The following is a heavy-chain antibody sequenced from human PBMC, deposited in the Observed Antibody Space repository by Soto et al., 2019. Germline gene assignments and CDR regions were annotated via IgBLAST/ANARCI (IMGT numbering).Heavy chain of an antibody. V-gene: IGHV4-59*08. CDR3: ARQGFGQLHGPVDA. CDR2: IHHSGST. J-gene: IGHJ6*02. CDR1: GGSITSHY. Sequence: SETLSLICSVSGGSITSHYCSWFRQPPGKGLEWIGYIHHSGSTSYNPSLNSRVTMSVDTSKSQFSLKVSSVTAADTALYYCARQGFGQLHGPVDAWVPGTTVT. D-gene: IGHD3-10*01.